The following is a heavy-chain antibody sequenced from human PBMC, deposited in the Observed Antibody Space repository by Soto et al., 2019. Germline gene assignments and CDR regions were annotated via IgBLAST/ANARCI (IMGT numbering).Heavy chain of an antibody. Sequence: QVQLLESGPGLVKPSETQSLTCTIYGGSISSYFWSWIRQPPGKGLEWIGYIHYSGTTVYSPSLKSRVTMSIDTSENQFTLNLTSVTAADTAVYYCARDTGSYYLDSWGQGSLVTVSS. CDR3: ARDTGSYYLDS. CDR2: IHYSGTT. V-gene: IGHV4-59*01. CDR1: GGSISSYF. J-gene: IGHJ4*01. D-gene: IGHD1-26*01.